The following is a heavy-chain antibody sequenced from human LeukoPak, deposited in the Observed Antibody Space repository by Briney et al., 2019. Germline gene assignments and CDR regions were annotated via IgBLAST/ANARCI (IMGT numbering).Heavy chain of an antibody. V-gene: IGHV3-23*01. CDR3: AKDSRARRGSGWYNWFDP. Sequence: GGSLRLSCAASGFTFSSYAMSWVRQAPGKGLEWVSAISGSGGSTYYADSVKGRLTISRDNSKNTLYLQMNSLRAEDTAVYYCAKDSRARRGSGWYNWFDPWGQGTLVTVSS. D-gene: IGHD6-19*01. CDR1: GFTFSSYA. CDR2: ISGSGGST. J-gene: IGHJ5*02.